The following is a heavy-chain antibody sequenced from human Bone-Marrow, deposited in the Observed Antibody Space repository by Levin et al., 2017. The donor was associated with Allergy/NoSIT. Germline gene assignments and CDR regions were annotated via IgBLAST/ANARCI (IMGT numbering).Heavy chain of an antibody. CDR2: IYSGGDT. J-gene: IGHJ4*02. CDR1: GFTVSRNY. CDR3: ARNGVGTAAGTP. V-gene: IGHV3-66*01. Sequence: GGSLRLSCAASGFTVSRNYMSWVRQAPGKGLEWVSLIYSGGDTQYADSVKGRFTISRDNSKITLYLQMNRLRADDTAVYYCARNGVGTAAGTPWGQGTLVTVSS. D-gene: IGHD6-13*01.